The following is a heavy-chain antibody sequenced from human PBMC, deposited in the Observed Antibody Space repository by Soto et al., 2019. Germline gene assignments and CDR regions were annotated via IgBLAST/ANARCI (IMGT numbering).Heavy chain of an antibody. CDR3: ARDREIVVVEDAFDI. V-gene: IGHV1-18*01. D-gene: IGHD3-22*01. CDR1: GYTFTCYV. CDR2: ISAYNGNR. Sequence: ASVKVSCKASGYTFTCYVISWVRQAAGQGLEWMGWISAYNGNRNYAQKLQGRVTTTTDTTTSTAYMELRSQRSDDTAVYYCARDREIVVVEDAFDIWGQGTMVTVSS. J-gene: IGHJ3*02.